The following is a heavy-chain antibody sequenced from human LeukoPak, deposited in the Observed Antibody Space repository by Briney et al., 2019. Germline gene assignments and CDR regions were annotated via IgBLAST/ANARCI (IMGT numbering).Heavy chain of an antibody. CDR1: GFIFDNFT. V-gene: IGHV3-30*04. J-gene: IGHJ5*01. Sequence: ALRLSCAPPGFIFDNFTIHWGRQAPGGGVERGSLVSFVVTNNFYGDSVKGAFTLSRDNSTNTVCLHMKSLRPDDTAVYFCARDRNVVGADFDSWGQGTLVTVSS. CDR3: ARDRNVVGADFDS. CDR2: VSFVVTNN. D-gene: IGHD4/OR15-4a*01.